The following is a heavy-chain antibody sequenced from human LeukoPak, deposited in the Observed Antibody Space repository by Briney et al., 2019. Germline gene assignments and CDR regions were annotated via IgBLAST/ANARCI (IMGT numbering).Heavy chain of an antibody. V-gene: IGHV3-30*18. J-gene: IGHJ4*02. CDR1: GFTSSSYG. CDR2: ISYDGSNK. D-gene: IGHD3-22*01. Sequence: GGSLRLSCAASGFTSSSYGMHWVRQAPGKGLEWVAVISYDGSNKYYADSVKGRFTISRDNSKNTLYLQMNSLRAEDTAVYYCAKDLGYYDSSGYYDYWGQGTLVTVSS. CDR3: AKDLGYYDSSGYYDY.